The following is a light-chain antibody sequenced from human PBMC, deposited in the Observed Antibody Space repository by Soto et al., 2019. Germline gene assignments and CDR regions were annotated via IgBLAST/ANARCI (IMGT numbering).Light chain of an antibody. Sequence: DTVMTQSPDSLAVSLGEXATIKCKSTQSLLYSSDKKNYLAWYQQKPGQPPKLLIYWASIRESGVPERFSGSGSGTDFTLPISSLQAEDVASYFCQKYYTLITFGQETRLDI. CDR3: QKYYTLIT. J-gene: IGKJ5*01. CDR2: WAS. V-gene: IGKV4-1*01. CDR1: QSLLYSSDKKNY.